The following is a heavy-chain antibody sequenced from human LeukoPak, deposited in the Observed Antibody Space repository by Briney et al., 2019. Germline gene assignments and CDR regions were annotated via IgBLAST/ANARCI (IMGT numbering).Heavy chain of an antibody. Sequence: GVSLRLSCAASGFTFTSYGMHWVRQAPGKGLEWLAVIWSDGTNKYYADSVKGRFAISRDDSKNMVYLQMNSLRVEDTAVYYCAKDIERGFDYTNSLDYWGQGTLVTVSS. D-gene: IGHD4-11*01. V-gene: IGHV3-33*06. J-gene: IGHJ4*02. CDR3: AKDIERGFDYTNSLDY. CDR2: IWSDGTNK. CDR1: GFTFTSYG.